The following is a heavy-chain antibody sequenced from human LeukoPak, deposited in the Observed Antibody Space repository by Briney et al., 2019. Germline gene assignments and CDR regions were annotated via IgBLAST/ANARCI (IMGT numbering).Heavy chain of an antibody. CDR2: MFYSGST. V-gene: IGHV4-59*01. D-gene: IGHD3-22*01. CDR3: ARRKDSSGYFGRMGWFDP. J-gene: IGHJ5*02. CDR1: GGSISSYY. Sequence: SETLSLTCTVSGGSISSYYWSWIRQPPGKGLEWIGSMFYSGSTNYKPSLKSRVTISIDTSKNQLSLKVRSVTAADTAVYYCARRKDSSGYFGRMGWFDPWGQGTLVTVSS.